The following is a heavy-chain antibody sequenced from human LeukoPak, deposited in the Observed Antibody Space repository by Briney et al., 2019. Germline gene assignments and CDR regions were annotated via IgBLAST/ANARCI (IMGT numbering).Heavy chain of an antibody. V-gene: IGHV3-21*01. Sequence: GGSLRVSCAAPGFTFSSYSMNWVRQAPRKGLGWVSSISSSSSYIYYADSVKGRFTISRDNAKNSLYLQMNSLRAEDTAVYYCARDLSSSHQDWGQGTLVTVSS. CDR3: ARDLSSSHQD. J-gene: IGHJ4*02. CDR2: ISSSSSYI. CDR1: GFTFSSYS. D-gene: IGHD2-2*01.